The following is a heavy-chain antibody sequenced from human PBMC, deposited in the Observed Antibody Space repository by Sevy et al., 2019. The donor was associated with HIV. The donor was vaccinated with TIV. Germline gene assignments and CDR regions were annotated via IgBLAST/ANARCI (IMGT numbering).Heavy chain of an antibody. D-gene: IGHD2-2*01. CDR3: ARGDCSTTSCYSYYYGMDV. CDR2: ISYDGSNK. CDR1: GFTFSSYA. J-gene: IGHJ6*02. V-gene: IGHV3-30*04. Sequence: GGSLRLSCAASGFTFSSYAMHWVRHAPGKGLEWVAVISYDGSNKYYADSVKGRFTISRDNSKNTLYLQMNSLRAEDTAVYYCARGDCSTTSCYSYYYGMDVWGQGTTVTVSS.